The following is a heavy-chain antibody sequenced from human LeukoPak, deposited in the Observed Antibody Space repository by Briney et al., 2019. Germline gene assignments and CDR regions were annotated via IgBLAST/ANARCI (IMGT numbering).Heavy chain of an antibody. V-gene: IGHV3-23*01. CDR3: AKHDYGGNWADAFDI. D-gene: IGHD4-23*01. Sequence: GGSLRLSCAASGFTFSSYAMSWVRQAPGEGLEWVSAISGSGGSTYYADSVKGRFTISRDNSKNTLYLQMSSLRAEDTAVYYCAKHDYGGNWADAFDIWGQGTMVTVSS. CDR2: ISGSGGST. CDR1: GFTFSSYA. J-gene: IGHJ3*02.